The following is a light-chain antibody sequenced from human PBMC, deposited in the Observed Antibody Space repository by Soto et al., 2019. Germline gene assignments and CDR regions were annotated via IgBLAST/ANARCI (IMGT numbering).Light chain of an antibody. CDR2: GAS. J-gene: IGKJ4*01. CDR3: QQYGSSPPLT. V-gene: IGKV3-20*01. Sequence: EIVLTQSPGTLSLSPGERATLSCRASQSISSNYLAGYQQKPGQAPRLVIYGASSRATGIPDRFSGSGSGTDFTLTISRLEPEDFAVYYCQQYGSSPPLTFGGGTMVEIK. CDR1: QSISSNY.